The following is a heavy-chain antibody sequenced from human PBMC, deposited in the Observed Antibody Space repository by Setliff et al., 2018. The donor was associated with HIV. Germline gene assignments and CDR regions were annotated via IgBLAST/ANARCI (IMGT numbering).Heavy chain of an antibody. V-gene: IGHV4-61*02. CDR1: NGSISSGTFY. D-gene: IGHD6-13*01. CDR2: INTSGST. CDR3: ARDFKRYNSPCRFDP. Sequence: SETLSLTCTVSNGSISSGTFYWNWIRQPAGKGLEWIGRINTSGSTNYNPSLKSRVTISVDKSQNQFSLKLSSVTAADTAVYYCARDFKRYNSPCRFDPWGQGTLVPSPQ. J-gene: IGHJ5*02.